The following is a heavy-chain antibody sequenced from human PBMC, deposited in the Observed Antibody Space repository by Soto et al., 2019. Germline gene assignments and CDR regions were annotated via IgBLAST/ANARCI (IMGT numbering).Heavy chain of an antibody. V-gene: IGHV1-18*01. J-gene: IGHJ6*02. Sequence: VASVKVSCKASGYTFTSYGISWVRQAPGQGLEWMGWISAYNGNTNYAQKLQGRVTMTTDTSTSTAYMELRSLRSDDTAVYYCARDVSIFGVVNGMDVWGQGTTVTVSS. CDR2: ISAYNGNT. CDR1: GYTFTSYG. D-gene: IGHD3-3*01. CDR3: ARDVSIFGVVNGMDV.